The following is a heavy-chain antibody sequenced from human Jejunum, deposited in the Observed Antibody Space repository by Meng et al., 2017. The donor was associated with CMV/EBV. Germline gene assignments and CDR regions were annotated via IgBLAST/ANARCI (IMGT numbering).Heavy chain of an antibody. CDR1: GGSIGNYY. V-gene: IGHV4-34*01. D-gene: IGHD3-10*01. CDR3: VRDPFREWFDP. CDR2: VSHDGSP. J-gene: IGHJ5*02. Sequence: CAVYGGSIGNYYWSWIRPPPGKGLEWIGEVSHDGSPNYNPSLKSRVTISVDTSKNQFSLTLTSATAADTAVYYCVRDPFREWFDPWGQGTLVTVSS.